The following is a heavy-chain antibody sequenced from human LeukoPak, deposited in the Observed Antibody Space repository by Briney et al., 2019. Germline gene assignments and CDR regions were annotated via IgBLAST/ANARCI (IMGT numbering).Heavy chain of an antibody. Sequence: GGSLRLSCAASGFTFSNYWMSWVRQSPGKGLEWVAKIKQDESEIYYVDSVKGRFTIPRDNAKNSLYLQMNSLRAEDTAVYYCASGWGPMVVSYWGQGTLVTVSS. V-gene: IGHV3-7*01. CDR1: GFTFSNYW. CDR2: IKQDESEI. J-gene: IGHJ4*02. CDR3: ASGWGPMVVSY. D-gene: IGHD2-8*02.